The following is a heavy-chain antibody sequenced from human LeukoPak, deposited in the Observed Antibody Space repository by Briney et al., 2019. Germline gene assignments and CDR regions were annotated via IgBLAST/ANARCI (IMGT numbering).Heavy chain of an antibody. CDR1: GFTFSSYE. CDR3: ARDGGGSYGSGSAGAFDI. CDR2: ISSSGSTI. J-gene: IGHJ3*02. V-gene: IGHV3-48*03. D-gene: IGHD3-10*01. Sequence: GGSLRLSCAASGFTFSSYEMNWVRQAPGKGLEWVSYISSSGSTIYYADSVKGRFTISRDNAKNSLYLQMNSLRAEDTAVYYCARDGGGSYGSGSAGAFDIWGQGTMVTVSS.